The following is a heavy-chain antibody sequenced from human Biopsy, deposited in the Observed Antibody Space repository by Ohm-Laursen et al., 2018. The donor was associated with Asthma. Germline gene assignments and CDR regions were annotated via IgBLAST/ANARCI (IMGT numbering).Heavy chain of an antibody. CDR1: GGTFSSYE. D-gene: IGHD3-10*01. Sequence: SSVKVSCKASGGTFSSYEINWVRQALGQGLEWMGGIIPIFETAHYAQKFRGRITINADESTSTIYMVLSSLRSEDTAVYYCARDVSYGSGGSGVWGQGTMVTVSS. V-gene: IGHV1-69*01. CDR2: IIPIFETA. J-gene: IGHJ6*02. CDR3: ARDVSYGSGGSGV.